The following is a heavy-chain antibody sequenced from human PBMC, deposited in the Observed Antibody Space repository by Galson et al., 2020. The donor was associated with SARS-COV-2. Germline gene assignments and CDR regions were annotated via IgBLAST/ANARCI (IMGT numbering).Heavy chain of an antibody. CDR2: FDPEDGET. CDR1: GYTLTELS. CDR3: ATPTPIVVVPAAYGFWFDP. D-gene: IGHD2-2*01. J-gene: IGHJ5*02. Sequence: ASVKVSCKVPGYTLTELSMHWVRQAPGKGLEGLGGFDPEDGETIYAQKFQGRVTMTEDTSTDTAYMELSSLRSEDTAVYYCATPTPIVVVPAAYGFWFDPWGQGTLVTVSS. V-gene: IGHV1-24*01.